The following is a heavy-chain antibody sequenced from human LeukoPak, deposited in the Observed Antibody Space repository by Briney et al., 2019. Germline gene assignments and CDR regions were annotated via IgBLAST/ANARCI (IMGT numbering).Heavy chain of an antibody. CDR3: ARDPSGQHFDY. V-gene: IGHV3-21*01. CDR1: GFTFSSYA. D-gene: IGHD3-10*01. CDR2: ISSSSSYI. Sequence: GGSLRLSCAASGFTFSSYAMNWVRQAPGKGLEWVSPISSSSSYIYYADSVKGRFTISRDNAKNSLYLQMNSLRAEDTAVYYCARDPSGQHFDYWGQGTLVTVSS. J-gene: IGHJ4*02.